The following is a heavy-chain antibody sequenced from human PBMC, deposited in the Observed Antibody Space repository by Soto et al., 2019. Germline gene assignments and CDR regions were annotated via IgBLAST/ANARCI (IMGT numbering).Heavy chain of an antibody. Sequence: QVQLVESGGGVVQPGRSLRLSCAASGFTFSSYGMHWVRQAPGKGLVWVAVLWYDGSNKYYPDSVQGRFTISSDNSNNTRYLQMTSLRAEDTASYSCARAYCSSTGCYGGMDVWGKRTTVTVSS. CDR2: LWYDGSNK. D-gene: IGHD2-2*01. CDR3: ARAYCSSTGCYGGMDV. J-gene: IGHJ6*03. CDR1: GFTFSSYG. V-gene: IGHV3-33*01.